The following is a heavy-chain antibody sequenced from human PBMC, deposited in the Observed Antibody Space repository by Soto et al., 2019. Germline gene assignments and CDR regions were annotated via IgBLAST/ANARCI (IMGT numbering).Heavy chain of an antibody. J-gene: IGHJ6*02. D-gene: IGHD2-15*01. CDR3: ARGRGAYCSGGSCYSDLYLYYYYGMDV. CDR1: GGSISSYY. CDR2: IYYSGST. Sequence: PSETLSLTCTVSGGSISSYYWSWIRQPPGKGLEWIGYIYYSGSTNYNPSLKSRVTISVDTSKNQFSLKLSSVTAADTAVYYCARGRGAYCSGGSCYSDLYLYYYYGMDVWGQGTTVTVSS. V-gene: IGHV4-59*01.